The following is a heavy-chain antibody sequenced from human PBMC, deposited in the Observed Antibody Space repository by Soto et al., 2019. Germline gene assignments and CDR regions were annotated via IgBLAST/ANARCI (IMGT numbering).Heavy chain of an antibody. CDR2: IYYSGST. V-gene: IGHV4-59*08. D-gene: IGHD6-13*01. CDR3: ARLYSSSWSYQGYYFDY. CDR1: GGSISSYY. Sequence: QVQLQESGPGLVKPSETLSLTCTVSGGSISSYYWSWIRQPPGQGLEWIGYIYYSGSTTYNPSLKSRVTISVDTSKNQFSLKLSSVTAADTAVYYCARLYSSSWSYQGYYFDYWGQGTLVTVSS. J-gene: IGHJ4*02.